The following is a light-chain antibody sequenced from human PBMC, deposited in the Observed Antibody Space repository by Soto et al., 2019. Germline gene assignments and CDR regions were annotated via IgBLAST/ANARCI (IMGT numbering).Light chain of an antibody. J-gene: IGKJ1*01. CDR2: GAS. V-gene: IGKV3-20*01. CDR3: QHYGNSPT. Sequence: EIVLTQSPGTLSLSPGDGATLSCRASQSVSSGYLAWYQQKPGQAPRLLIYGASRRATGIRDRFSGSGSGTDFTLSISRLEPEDFAVYWCQHYGNSPTFGQGTKVQIK. CDR1: QSVSSGY.